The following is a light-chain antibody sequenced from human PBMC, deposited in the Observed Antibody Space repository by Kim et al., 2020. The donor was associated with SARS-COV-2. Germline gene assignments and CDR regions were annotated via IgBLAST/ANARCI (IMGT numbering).Light chain of an antibody. J-gene: IGKJ1*01. Sequence: YASGGDRVTIACRASQRIDIWLVWYQQVQGKAPKLLIYQASSLESDVPSRFSGSGSGTEFTLTISSLQPDDFATYYCQQYRSHWTFGQGTKVDIK. V-gene: IGKV1-5*03. CDR1: QRIDIW. CDR2: QAS. CDR3: QQYRSHWT.